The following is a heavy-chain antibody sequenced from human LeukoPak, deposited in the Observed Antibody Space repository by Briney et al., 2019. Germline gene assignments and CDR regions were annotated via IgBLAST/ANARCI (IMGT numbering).Heavy chain of an antibody. V-gene: IGHV3-21*01. J-gene: IGHJ6*02. CDR1: GFTFSNFE. Sequence: PGGSLRLSCAASGFTFSNFEMNWVRQAPGKGLKWFSSISSSSSYIYYADSVKGPFTISRDNAKNSLYLQMNSLRAEDTAVYYCARDPRPDVWGQGTTVTVSS. CDR3: ARDPRPDV. CDR2: ISSSSSYI.